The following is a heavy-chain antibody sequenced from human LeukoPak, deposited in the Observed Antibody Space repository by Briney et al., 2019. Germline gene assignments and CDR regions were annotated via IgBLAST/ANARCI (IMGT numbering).Heavy chain of an antibody. CDR3: ARLGGYYYYMDV. Sequence: SEALSLTCTVSGGSISSYYWSWIRQPPGKGLEWIGYIYTSGSTNYNPSLKSRVTISVDTSKNQFSLKLSSVTAADTAVYYCARLGGYYYYMDVWGKGTTVTVSS. J-gene: IGHJ6*03. D-gene: IGHD3-16*01. CDR2: IYTSGST. CDR1: GGSISSYY. V-gene: IGHV4-4*09.